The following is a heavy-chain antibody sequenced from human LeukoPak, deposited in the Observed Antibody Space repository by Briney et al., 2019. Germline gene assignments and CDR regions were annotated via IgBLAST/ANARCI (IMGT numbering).Heavy chain of an antibody. J-gene: IGHJ3*02. CDR2: ISSSSSYI. CDR1: GFTFSSYS. D-gene: IGHD2-15*01. V-gene: IGHV3-21*01. Sequence: GGSLRLSCAASGFTFSSYSMNWVRQAPGKGLEWVSSISSSSSYIYYADSVKGRFTISRDNAKNSLYLQMSSLRAEDTAVYYCARDAGYCSGGGCYCGAFDIWGQGTVVTVSS. CDR3: ARDAGYCSGGGCYCGAFDI.